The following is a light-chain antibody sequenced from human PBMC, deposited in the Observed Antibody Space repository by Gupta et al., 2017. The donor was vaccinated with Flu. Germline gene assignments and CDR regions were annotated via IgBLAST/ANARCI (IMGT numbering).Light chain of an antibody. J-gene: IGLJ1*01. Sequence: QSVLTQPPPASGTPGQRVTNSCSGSSSNIGSNSVYWYQQLPRAAPKLLIYTNNQRPSGVPDRFSGSKSGTSASLAISGLRSEDEADYYCASWDDSLSGHYVFGTGTKVTVL. CDR2: TNN. V-gene: IGLV1-47*01. CDR1: SSNIGSNS. CDR3: ASWDDSLSGHYV.